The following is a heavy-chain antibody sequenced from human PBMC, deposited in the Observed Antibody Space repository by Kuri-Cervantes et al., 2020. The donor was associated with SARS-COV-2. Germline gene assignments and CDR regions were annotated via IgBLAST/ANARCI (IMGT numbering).Heavy chain of an antibody. CDR1: GFTFSSYG. D-gene: IGHD1-14*01. CDR3: ATKPPGVNDAFDI. Sequence: LKISCAASGFTFSSYGMHWVRQAPGKGLEWVAFIRYDGSNKYYADSVKGRFTISRDNSKNTLYLQMNSLRAEDTAVYYCATKPPGVNDAFDIWGQGTMVTVSS. J-gene: IGHJ3*02. CDR2: IRYDGSNK. V-gene: IGHV3-30*02.